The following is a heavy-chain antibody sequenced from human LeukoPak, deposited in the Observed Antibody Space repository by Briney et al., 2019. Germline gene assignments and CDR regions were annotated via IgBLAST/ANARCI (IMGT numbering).Heavy chain of an antibody. V-gene: IGHV3-23*01. CDR2: ISGSGGST. J-gene: IGHJ5*02. Sequence: GGSLRLSCAASGFTFSSYGMHWVRQAPGKGLEWVPAISGSGGSTYYADSVKGRFTISRDNSKNTLYLQMNSLRAEDTAVYYCASIPYSSSWYAGRRFDPWGQGTLVTVSS. CDR1: GFTFSSYG. CDR3: ASIPYSSSWYAGRRFDP. D-gene: IGHD6-13*01.